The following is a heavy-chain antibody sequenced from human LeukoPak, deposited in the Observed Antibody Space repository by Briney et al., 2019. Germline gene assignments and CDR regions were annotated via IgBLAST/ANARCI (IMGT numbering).Heavy chain of an antibody. CDR3: ERDSFGWLGELLYGMDG. CDR2: ISSNGGST. CDR1: GFTFSSYA. J-gene: IGHJ6*02. Sequence: GGSLRLSCAASGFTFSSYAMHWVRQAPGKGLEYVSAISSNGGSTYYANSVKGRFTISRDNSKNTLYLQMGSLRAEDMAVYYCERDSFGWLGELLYGMDGWGQGTTVTVSS. D-gene: IGHD3-10*01. V-gene: IGHV3-64*01.